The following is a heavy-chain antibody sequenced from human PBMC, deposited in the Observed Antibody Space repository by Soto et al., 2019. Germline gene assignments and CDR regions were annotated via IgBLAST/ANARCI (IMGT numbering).Heavy chain of an antibody. CDR3: ARAQQSRDGYIFYPLPPDY. V-gene: IGHV1-18*01. D-gene: IGHD3-3*02. Sequence: QVQLVQSGAEVKKPGASVKVSCKASGYTFTSYGISWVRQAPGQGLEWMGWISAYNGNTNYAQKLQGRVTMTTDTSTSTDYMELRSLRSDDTAVYYCARAQQSRDGYIFYPLPPDYWGQGTLVTVSS. CDR2: ISAYNGNT. J-gene: IGHJ4*02. CDR1: GYTFTSYG.